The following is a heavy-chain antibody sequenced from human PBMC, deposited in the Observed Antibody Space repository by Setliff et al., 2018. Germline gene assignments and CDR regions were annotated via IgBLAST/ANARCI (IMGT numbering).Heavy chain of an antibody. Sequence: SETLSLTCTVSGGSINSMSYYWGWIRQPPGKGLEWIGEINHSGRTTYNPSLKSRVTISVDTSKNQFSLKLNSVTAADTAVYFCARFGPLDLTGDWAFDSWGQGTLVTVSS. J-gene: IGHJ4*02. CDR1: GGSINSMSYY. CDR2: INHSGRT. V-gene: IGHV4-39*07. CDR3: ARFGPLDLTGDWAFDS. D-gene: IGHD7-27*01.